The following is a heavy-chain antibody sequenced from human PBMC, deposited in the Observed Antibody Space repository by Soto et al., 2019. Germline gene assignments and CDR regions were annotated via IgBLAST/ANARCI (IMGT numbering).Heavy chain of an antibody. D-gene: IGHD1-26*01. CDR3: ARDNHDPTRYSGTYYVWFDP. J-gene: IGHJ5*02. CDR1: GYSFSSYG. Sequence: QVQLVQSGAEVKKPGASVKVSCKASGYSFSSYGISWVRQAPGQGLEWMGWISPYNGNTEYVQKFQGRVTTTTDTSTSTAYMELRSLRSDDTAVYYCARDNHDPTRYSGTYYVWFDPWGQGTLVTVSS. V-gene: IGHV1-18*01. CDR2: ISPYNGNT.